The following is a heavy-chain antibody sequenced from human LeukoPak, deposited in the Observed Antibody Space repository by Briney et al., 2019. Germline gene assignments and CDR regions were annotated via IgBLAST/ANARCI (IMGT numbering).Heavy chain of an antibody. J-gene: IGHJ4*02. CDR1: GFTFSHYA. V-gene: IGHV3-21*01. Sequence: GGSLRLSCAASGFTFSHYAMNWVRQAPGKGLEWVSSISGSSSYIYYADSVKGRFTVSRDNAKNSVYLQMNGLRAEDTALYYCAREIVVVPATMDQWGQGTLVTVSS. CDR2: ISGSSSYI. CDR3: AREIVVVPATMDQ. D-gene: IGHD2-2*01.